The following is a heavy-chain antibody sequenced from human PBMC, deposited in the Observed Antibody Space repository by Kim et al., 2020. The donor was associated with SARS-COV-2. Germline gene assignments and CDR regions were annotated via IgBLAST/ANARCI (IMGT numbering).Heavy chain of an antibody. CDR3: ARDKSVAGREWFDP. Sequence: GGSLRLSCAASGFTFSSYSMNWVRQAPGKGLEWVSSISSSSSYIYYADSVKGRFTISRDNAKNSLYLQMNSLRAEDTAVYYCARDKSVAGREWFDPWGQGTLVTVSS. CDR2: ISSSSSYI. CDR1: GFTFSSYS. J-gene: IGHJ5*02. V-gene: IGHV3-21*01. D-gene: IGHD6-19*01.